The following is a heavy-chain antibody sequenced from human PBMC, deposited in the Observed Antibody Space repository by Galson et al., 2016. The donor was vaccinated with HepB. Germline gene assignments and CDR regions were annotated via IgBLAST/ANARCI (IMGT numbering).Heavy chain of an antibody. CDR3: AKSQPGYSSGWYTLPIDAFDI. D-gene: IGHD6-19*01. Sequence: SLRLSCAASGFTFSSYGMHWVRQAPGKGLEWVAFISYDGSNKKYADSVKGRSTISRDDSKNTLYLQMNSLRAEDTAVYYCAKSQPGYSSGWYTLPIDAFDIWGQGTMVTVSS. J-gene: IGHJ3*02. CDR1: GFTFSSYG. CDR2: ISYDGSNK. V-gene: IGHV3-30*18.